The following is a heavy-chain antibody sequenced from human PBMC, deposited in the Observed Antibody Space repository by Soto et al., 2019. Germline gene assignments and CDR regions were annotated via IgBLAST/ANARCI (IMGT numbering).Heavy chain of an antibody. V-gene: IGHV3-23*01. Sequence: EVQLLESGGGLVQPGGSLRLSCAASGFTLSSYAMSWVRQAPGKGLEWVSSITGSGGSIYYADSVKGRFTISRDNPKNTLYLQMKSLRAEDTALYYCAKGSYYYDSSGLRLGYWYFDLWGRGTLVTVSS. D-gene: IGHD3-22*01. J-gene: IGHJ2*01. CDR1: GFTLSSYA. CDR3: AKGSYYYDSSGLRLGYWYFDL. CDR2: ITGSGGSI.